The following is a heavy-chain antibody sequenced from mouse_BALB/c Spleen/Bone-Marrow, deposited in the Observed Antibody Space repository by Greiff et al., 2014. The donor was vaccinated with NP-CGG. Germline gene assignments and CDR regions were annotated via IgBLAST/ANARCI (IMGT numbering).Heavy chain of an antibody. Sequence: EVQLQQSGPSLVKPSQTLSLTCSVTGDSITSGYWNWIRKFPGNKLEYMGYISYSGSTYYNPSLKSRISITCDTSKNQYYLQLNSVTTEDTATYYCARGGGSSYNYAMDYWGQGTSVTVSS. CDR3: ARGGGSSYNYAMDY. V-gene: IGHV3-8*02. CDR2: ISYSGST. CDR1: GDSITSGY. D-gene: IGHD1-1*01. J-gene: IGHJ4*01.